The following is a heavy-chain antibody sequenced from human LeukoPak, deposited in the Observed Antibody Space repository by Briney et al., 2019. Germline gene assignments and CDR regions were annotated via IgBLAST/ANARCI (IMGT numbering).Heavy chain of an antibody. D-gene: IGHD4-23*01. V-gene: IGHV4-59*12. J-gene: IGHJ4*02. CDR1: GGSISSYY. CDR2: IYNSGNT. CDR3: ARVGDYGGNSDY. Sequence: PSETLSLTCSVSGGSISSYYWSWIRQSPENGLEWIGYIYNSGNTNYNLFLKSRVTISADTSKNQFSLKLSSVTAADTAVYYCARVGDYGGNSDYWGQGTLVTVSS.